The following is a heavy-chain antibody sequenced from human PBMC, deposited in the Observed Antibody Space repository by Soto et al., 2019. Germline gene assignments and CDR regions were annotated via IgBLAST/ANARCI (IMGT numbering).Heavy chain of an antibody. J-gene: IGHJ4*02. CDR1: GFSLNTRGVG. CDR3: APRRGDLLTGHYYFDY. D-gene: IGHD3-9*01. Sequence: ITLKESGPTLVKPTQTLTLTCTFSGFSLNTRGVGVGWIRQPPGKALEWLALISWDGEKRYSPSLKSRLTIPKXTXEXXAVLTMTIMDPVDTATYYCAPRRGDLLTGHYYFDYWGQGTLVTVSS. CDR2: ISWDGEK. V-gene: IGHV2-5*02.